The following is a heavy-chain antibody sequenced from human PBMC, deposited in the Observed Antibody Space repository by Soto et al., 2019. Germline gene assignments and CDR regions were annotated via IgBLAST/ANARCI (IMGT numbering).Heavy chain of an antibody. CDR2: MNPNSGNT. V-gene: IGHV1-8*01. D-gene: IGHD6-19*01. CDR1: GYTFTSYD. Sequence: ASVKVSCKASGYTFTSYDINWVRQATGQGLEWMGWMNPNSGNTGYAQKFQGRVTMTRNTSISTAYMELSSLRSKDTAVYYCTRERAVAGFDYWGQGSLVTVSS. CDR3: TRERAVAGFDY. J-gene: IGHJ4*02.